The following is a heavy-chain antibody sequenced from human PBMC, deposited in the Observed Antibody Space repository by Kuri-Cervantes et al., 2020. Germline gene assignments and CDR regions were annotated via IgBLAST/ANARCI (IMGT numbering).Heavy chain of an antibody. V-gene: IGHV3-53*01. CDR2: IYSGGST. CDR3: ARDRQGYYGLKWGYYYYMDV. J-gene: IGHJ6*03. CDR1: GVTVSSNY. D-gene: IGHD3-10*01. Sequence: GGSLRLSCAASGVTVSSNYMSWVRQAPGKGLEWVSVIYSGGSTYYADSVKGRFTISRDNSKNTLYLQMNSLRAEDTAVYYCARDRQGYYGLKWGYYYYMDVWGKGTTVTVSS.